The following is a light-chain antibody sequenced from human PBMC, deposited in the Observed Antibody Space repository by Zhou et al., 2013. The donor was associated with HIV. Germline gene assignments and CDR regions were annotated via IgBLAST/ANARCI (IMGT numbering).Light chain of an antibody. CDR1: QSVSSGY. J-gene: IGKJ4*01. CDR3: QQRSNWFT. CDR2: GAS. Sequence: EIVLTQSPGTLSLSPGERATLSCRASQSVSSGYLAWYQQKPGQAPSLLIFGASSRATGIPDRFSGSGSGTDFTLTISSLEPEDFAVYYCQQRSNWFTFGGGTKVEIK. V-gene: IGKV3D-20*02.